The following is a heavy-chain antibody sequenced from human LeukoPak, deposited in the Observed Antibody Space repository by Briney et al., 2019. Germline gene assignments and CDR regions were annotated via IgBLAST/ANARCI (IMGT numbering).Heavy chain of an antibody. J-gene: IGHJ4*02. CDR1: GFTFSTYR. Sequence: TGGSLRLSCAASGFTFSTYRMNWVRQAPGKGLEWASYISSSSTIYYADSVKGRFTISRDNAKNSLYLQMNSLRAEDTAVYYCARDLGGVAGSLRGWGQGTLVTVSS. D-gene: IGHD6-19*01. CDR3: ARDLGGVAGSLRG. V-gene: IGHV3-48*01. CDR2: ISSSSTI.